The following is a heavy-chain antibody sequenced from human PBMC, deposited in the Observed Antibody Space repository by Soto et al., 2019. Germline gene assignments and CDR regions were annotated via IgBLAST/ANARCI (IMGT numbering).Heavy chain of an antibody. J-gene: IGHJ6*02. CDR1: GFTFSSYA. D-gene: IGHD3-3*01. Sequence: GGSLRLSCAASGFTFSSYAMSWVRQAPGKGLEWVSAISGSGGSTYYADSVKGRFTISRDNSKNTLYLQMNSLRAEDTAVYYCANGGNYAFSSGYYAPYKYYGMDVWGQGTTVTVSS. CDR2: ISGSGGST. CDR3: ANGGNYAFSSGYYAPYKYYGMDV. V-gene: IGHV3-23*01.